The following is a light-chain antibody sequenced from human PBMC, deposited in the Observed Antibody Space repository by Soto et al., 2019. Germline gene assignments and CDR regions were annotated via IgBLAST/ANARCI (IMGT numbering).Light chain of an antibody. Sequence: DIQMTQSPSTLYASVGDGVSITCRASQRVDRYLAWYQQKPGKAPQLLIYDASRLESGVPSRFSGSGSGTEFTLTISSLQPDDFTTFYCQQYKDYTWTFGQGTKVEV. V-gene: IGKV1-5*01. CDR3: QQYKDYTWT. CDR2: DAS. CDR1: QRVDRY. J-gene: IGKJ1*01.